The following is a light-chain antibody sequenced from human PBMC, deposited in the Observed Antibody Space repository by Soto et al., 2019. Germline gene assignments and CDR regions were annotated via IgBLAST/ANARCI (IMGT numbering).Light chain of an antibody. CDR1: SSDVGGYNY. Sequence: QSALTQPASVSGSPGQSITISCTGTSSDVGGYNYVYWYQQHPGKAPKLMIYEVSNRPSGVSNRFSGSKSGNTASLTISGLQAEDEADYYCSSYTSSSSFYVFGPGTKLTVL. CDR3: SSYTSSSSFYV. CDR2: EVS. V-gene: IGLV2-14*01. J-gene: IGLJ1*01.